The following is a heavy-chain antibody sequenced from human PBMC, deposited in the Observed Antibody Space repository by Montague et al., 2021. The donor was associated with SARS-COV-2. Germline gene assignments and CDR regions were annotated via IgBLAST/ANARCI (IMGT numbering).Heavy chain of an antibody. CDR1: GDSVSSNSAA. Sequence: CAISGDSVSSNSAAWNWIRQPPSRGLEWLGRTYYRSKWYNDYAVXVKSRITINPDTSKNQFSLQLNSVTPEDTAVYYCARDDPYCTNGVCYTGNWFDPWGRGTLVTVSS. V-gene: IGHV6-1*01. CDR3: ARDDPYCTNGVCYTGNWFDP. D-gene: IGHD2-8*01. J-gene: IGHJ5*02. CDR2: TYYRSKWYN.